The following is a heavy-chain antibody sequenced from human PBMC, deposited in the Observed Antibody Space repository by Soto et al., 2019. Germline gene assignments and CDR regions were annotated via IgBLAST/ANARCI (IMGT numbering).Heavy chain of an antibody. CDR2: IYYTGSP. Sequence: SETLSLTCTVSSGSMSSYYWTWIRQPPGKGLEWIGYIYYTGSPKYNPSLKGRVTISADRSKNQFSLKLSSVTAADTAVYYCARGPCNSTSCYGFDYWGQGTLVTVSS. V-gene: IGHV4-59*01. J-gene: IGHJ4*02. D-gene: IGHD2-2*01. CDR1: SGSMSSYY. CDR3: ARGPCNSTSCYGFDY.